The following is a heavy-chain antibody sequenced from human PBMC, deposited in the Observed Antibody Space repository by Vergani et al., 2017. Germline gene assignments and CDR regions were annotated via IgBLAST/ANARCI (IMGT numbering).Heavy chain of an antibody. CDR3: ASESRRDAFDI. Sequence: QVQLVQSGAEVKKPGASVKVSCKASGYPFTSYYMHWVRQAPGQGLEWMGIINPSGGSTSYAQKFQGRVTMTRDTSTSTVYMEVSSLRSEDTAVYYCASESRRDAFDIWGQGTMVTVSS. J-gene: IGHJ3*02. CDR1: GYPFTSYY. V-gene: IGHV1-46*01. CDR2: INPSGGST.